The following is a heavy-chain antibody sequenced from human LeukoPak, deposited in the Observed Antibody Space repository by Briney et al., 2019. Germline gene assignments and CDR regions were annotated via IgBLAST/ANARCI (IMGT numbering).Heavy chain of an antibody. CDR2: ISSSGSTI. V-gene: IGHV3-48*04. D-gene: IGHD3-10*01. J-gene: IGHJ4*02. Sequence: GGSLRLSCAASGITFTNAWLTWVRQAPGKGLEWVSYISSSGSTIYYADSVKGRFTISRDNAKNSLYLQMNSLRAEDTAVYYCATAFAYGSGSYAVLDYWGQGTLVTVSS. CDR3: ATAFAYGSGSYAVLDY. CDR1: GITFTNAW.